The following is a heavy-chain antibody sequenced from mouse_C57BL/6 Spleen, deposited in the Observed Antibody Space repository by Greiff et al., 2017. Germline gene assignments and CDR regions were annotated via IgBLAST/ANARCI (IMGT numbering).Heavy chain of an antibody. CDR3: ASDGRGYGDFAY. Sequence: QVQLQQSGAELARPGASVKMSCKASGYTFPSYTMHCVKQRPGQGLEWIGYINPRRGYTNYTQKFKDKATLTADNSSSTAYTQLSSLISEDSAVYYCASDGRGYGDFAYWGEGTTLTVS. CDR1: GYTFPSYT. V-gene: IGHV1-4*01. D-gene: IGHD2-2*01. CDR2: INPRRGYT. J-gene: IGHJ2*01.